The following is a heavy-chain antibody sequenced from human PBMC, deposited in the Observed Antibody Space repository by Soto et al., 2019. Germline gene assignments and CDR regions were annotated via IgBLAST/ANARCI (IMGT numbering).Heavy chain of an antibody. J-gene: IGHJ5*02. CDR2: IYYSGST. V-gene: IGHV4-31*03. CDR1: GASFSTGGYY. Sequence: SETLSLTCTVSGASFSTGGYYWSWIRQHPGKGLEWIGYIYYSGSTYYTPSLKSRIVISVDTSKNQFSLKLSSVTAADTAVYYCARVQTANNWFHPWGQGALVTVSS. CDR3: ARVQTANNWFHP.